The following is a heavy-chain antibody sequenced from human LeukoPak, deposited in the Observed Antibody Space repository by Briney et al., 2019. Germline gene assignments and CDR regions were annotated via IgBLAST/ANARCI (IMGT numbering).Heavy chain of an antibody. CDR2: IYYSGST. J-gene: IGHJ4*02. Sequence: PSETLSLTCTVSGGSISSYYWSWIRQPPGKGLEWIGYIYYSGSTNYNPSLKSRVTISVDTSKNQFSLKLSSVTAADTAVYYCARGTRSTGRYDYWGQGTLVTVSS. CDR1: GGSISSYY. D-gene: IGHD6-13*01. CDR3: ARGTRSTGRYDY. V-gene: IGHV4-59*08.